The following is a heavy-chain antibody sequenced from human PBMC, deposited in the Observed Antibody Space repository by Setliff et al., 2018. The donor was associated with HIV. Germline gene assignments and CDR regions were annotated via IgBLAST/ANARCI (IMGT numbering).Heavy chain of an antibody. CDR1: GFTVISKS. Sequence: GSLRLSCVASGFTVISKSMSWVRQPPGKGLEWVGNVDYTGSTYYNPSLKSRVTMSVDTSKNQFSLKLTSVTAADTAVYYCARELMWRGALHYFYYMDVWGEGTTVTVSS. CDR3: ARELMWRGALHYFYYMDV. D-gene: IGHD1-26*01. V-gene: IGHV4-59*02. CDR2: VDYTGST. J-gene: IGHJ6*03.